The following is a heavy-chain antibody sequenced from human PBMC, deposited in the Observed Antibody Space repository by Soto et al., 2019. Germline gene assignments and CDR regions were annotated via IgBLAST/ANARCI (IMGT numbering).Heavy chain of an antibody. Sequence: PGGSLRLSCAASGFTFSDYYMSWIRQAPGKGLEWVSAISGSGGSTYYADSVKGRFTISRDNSKNTLYLQMNSLRAEDTAVYYCAKPTPGIAARPLSFDYWGQGTLVTVSS. CDR1: GFTFSDYY. J-gene: IGHJ4*02. CDR3: AKPTPGIAARPLSFDY. CDR2: ISGSGGST. V-gene: IGHV3-23*01. D-gene: IGHD6-6*01.